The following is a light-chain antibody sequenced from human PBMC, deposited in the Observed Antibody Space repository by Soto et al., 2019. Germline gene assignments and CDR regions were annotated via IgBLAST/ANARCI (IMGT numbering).Light chain of an antibody. CDR3: QQSYSIPPLT. V-gene: IGKV1-39*01. Sequence: DVQMTQSPSTLSASVGDRVTITCRASQTVFTYLSWYQQKPGKAPRLMISAASSLQSGVPSRFSGSGSGTHFTLTISSLQPEDFATYYCQQSYSIPPLTFGGGTKVDI. J-gene: IGKJ4*01. CDR2: AAS. CDR1: QTVFTY.